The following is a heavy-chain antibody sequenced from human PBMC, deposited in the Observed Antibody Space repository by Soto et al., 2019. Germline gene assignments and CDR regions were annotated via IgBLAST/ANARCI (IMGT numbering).Heavy chain of an antibody. J-gene: IGHJ4*02. Sequence: GGSLRLSCAASGFTVSNNYMRWVRQAPGKGLEWVSLIYSGGSTHYADSVKGRFTISRDNSKNTLYLQMNSLRVEDTAVYYCARDPPGIAASGGGGWGQGTLVTVSS. D-gene: IGHD6-13*01. CDR3: ARDPPGIAASGGGG. CDR2: IYSGGST. CDR1: GFTVSNNY. V-gene: IGHV3-53*01.